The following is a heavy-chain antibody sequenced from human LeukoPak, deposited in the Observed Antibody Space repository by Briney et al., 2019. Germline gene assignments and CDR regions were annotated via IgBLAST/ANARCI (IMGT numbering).Heavy chain of an antibody. D-gene: IGHD3-3*01. CDR2: IYTSGST. J-gene: IGHJ4*02. CDR1: GGSISSGSYY. V-gene: IGHV4-61*02. Sequence: PSETLSLTCTVSGGSISSGSYYWSWIRQPAGKGLEWIGRIYTSGSTNYNPSLKSRVTISVDTSKNQFSLKLSSVTAADTAVYYCARDNSAFWSGYFDYWGQGTLVTVSS. CDR3: ARDNSAFWSGYFDY.